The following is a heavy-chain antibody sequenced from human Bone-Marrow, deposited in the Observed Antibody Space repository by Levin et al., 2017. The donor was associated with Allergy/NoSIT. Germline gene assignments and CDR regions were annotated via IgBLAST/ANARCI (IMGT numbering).Heavy chain of an antibody. CDR2: VYYNGIT. CDR3: ARHVGDYDTLTGYSPSHWFDP. Sequence: KPGGSLRLSCRVSGGSISSSDYYWAWIRQPPGKGLEWVGTVYYNGITYSKPSLKSRVIISVDTSQNYFSLKLSSLTAADTAVYYCARHVGDYDTLTGYSPSHWFDPWGQGTLVTVSS. J-gene: IGHJ5*02. V-gene: IGHV4-39*01. CDR1: GGSISSSDYY. D-gene: IGHD3-9*01.